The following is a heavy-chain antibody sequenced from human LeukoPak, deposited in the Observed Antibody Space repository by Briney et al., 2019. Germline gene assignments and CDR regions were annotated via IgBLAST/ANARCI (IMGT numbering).Heavy chain of an antibody. V-gene: IGHV5-51*01. CDR3: VRHRNWNYDY. D-gene: IGHD1-1*01. Sequence: GESLKISCKGYGDSFPTYWIGWVRQMPGQGLEWMGIIYLVDSDTRYSPSFQGQVTISADKSINTAYLQWSSLKASDTAMYYCVRHRNWNYDYWGQGTLVTVSS. CDR1: GDSFPTYW. J-gene: IGHJ4*02. CDR2: IYLVDSDT.